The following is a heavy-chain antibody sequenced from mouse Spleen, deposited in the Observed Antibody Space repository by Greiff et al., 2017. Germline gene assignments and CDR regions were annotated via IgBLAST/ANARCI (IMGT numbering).Heavy chain of an antibody. Sequence: VKLMESGAELVRPGTSVKVSCKASGYAFTNYLIEWVKQRPGQGLEWIGVINPGSGGTNYNEKFKGKATLTADKSSSTAYMQLSSLTSDDSAVYFCARRDYGSSYGGWFAYWGQGTLVTVSA. CDR3: ARRDYGSSYGGWFAY. J-gene: IGHJ3*01. CDR2: INPGSGGT. D-gene: IGHD1-1*01. CDR1: GYAFTNYL. V-gene: IGHV1-54*01.